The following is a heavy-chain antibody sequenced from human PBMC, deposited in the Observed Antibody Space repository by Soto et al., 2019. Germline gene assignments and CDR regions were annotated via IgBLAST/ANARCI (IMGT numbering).Heavy chain of an antibody. D-gene: IGHD4-17*01. CDR2: ISGSGGST. CDR1: GFTFSSYA. CDR3: AKDPDPPTTVTTYFDY. V-gene: IGHV3-23*01. J-gene: IGHJ4*02. Sequence: PGGSLRLSCAASGFTFSSYAMIWVRQAPGKGLEWVSAISGSGGSTYYADSVKGRFTISRDNSKNTLYLQMNSLRAEDTAVYYCAKDPDPPTTVTTYFDYWGQGTLVTVSS.